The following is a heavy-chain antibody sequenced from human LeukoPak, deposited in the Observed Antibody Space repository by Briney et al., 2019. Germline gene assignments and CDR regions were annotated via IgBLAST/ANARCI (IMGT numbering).Heavy chain of an antibody. CDR2: INHSGST. CDR1: GGSISSYY. D-gene: IGHD5-12*01. J-gene: IGHJ3*02. CDR3: ARRKVATGGDAFDI. Sequence: SETLSLTCTVSGGSISSYYWSWIRQPPGKGLEWIGEINHSGSTNYNPSLKSRVTISVDTSKNQFSLKLSSVTAADTAVYYCARRKVATGGDAFDIWGQGTMVTVSS. V-gene: IGHV4-59*08.